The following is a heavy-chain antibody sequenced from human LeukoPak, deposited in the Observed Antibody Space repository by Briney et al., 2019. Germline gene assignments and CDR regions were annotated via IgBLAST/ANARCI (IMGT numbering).Heavy chain of an antibody. CDR1: GGSVSSGDYY. CDR3: ARGGELPNS. CDR2: IYTSGST. V-gene: IGHV4-61*02. D-gene: IGHD1-7*01. J-gene: IGHJ4*02. Sequence: PSETLSLTCTVSGGSVSSGDYYWTWIRQPAGKGLEWIGRIYTSGSTTYSPSLKSRVTRSRHTSKNQVSLRLSSVTAAHTPVYYCARGGELPNSLGPGLLVTVSP.